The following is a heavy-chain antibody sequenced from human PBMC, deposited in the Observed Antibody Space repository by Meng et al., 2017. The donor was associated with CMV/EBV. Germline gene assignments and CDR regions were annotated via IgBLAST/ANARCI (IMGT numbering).Heavy chain of an antibody. V-gene: IGHV4-59*11. D-gene: IGHD1-14*01. CDR2: IYYIVRT. CDR1: GGSTSSLY. CDR3: ARDRGDEDPPGWFDP. Sequence: PETLSLTCTVSGGSTSSLYWSCIRRLPGKGLGWIGYIYYIVRTNYNPSLKSRVTITVDTSKNQSTLKLSSVTAADTAMYYCARDRGDEDPPGWFDPWGQGTLVTVSS. J-gene: IGHJ5*02.